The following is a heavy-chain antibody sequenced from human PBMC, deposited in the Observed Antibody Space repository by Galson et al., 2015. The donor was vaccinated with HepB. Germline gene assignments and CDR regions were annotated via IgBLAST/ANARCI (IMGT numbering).Heavy chain of an antibody. D-gene: IGHD6-13*01. V-gene: IGHV1-2*02. CDR3: ARDREAGVPNWFDS. J-gene: IGHJ5*01. CDR2: INPNSGGT. CDR1: GYTFTGYY. Sequence: SVKVSCKASGYTFTGYYMHWVRQAPGQGLEWMGWINPNSGGTNYAQKFQGRVTMTRDTSISTAYMELSRLRSDDTAVYYCARDREAGVPNWFDSWGQGTLVTVSS.